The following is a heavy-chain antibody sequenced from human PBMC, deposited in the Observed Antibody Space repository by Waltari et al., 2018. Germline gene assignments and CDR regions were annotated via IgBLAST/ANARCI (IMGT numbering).Heavy chain of an antibody. D-gene: IGHD3-10*01. J-gene: IGHJ4*02. CDR2: ISGTVGST. V-gene: IGHV3-23*01. CDR3: ARDPGVVGSRSYYFDY. CDR1: GFTFSNYA. Sequence: EVQLLESGGGLVQPGGYLSISWAASGFTFSNYAMTGARQDPGKGLEWVSTISGTVGSTYYADSVKGRFTISRDNSENTLFLQLNSLRAGDTAIYFCARDPGVVGSRSYYFDYWGQGSLVTVSS.